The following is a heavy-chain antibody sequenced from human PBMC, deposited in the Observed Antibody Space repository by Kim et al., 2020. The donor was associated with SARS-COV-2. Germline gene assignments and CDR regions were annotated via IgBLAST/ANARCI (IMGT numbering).Heavy chain of an antibody. CDR1: GGTFSSYA. V-gene: IGHV1-69*13. CDR3: ASLGWEHGSGSYYKDY. J-gene: IGHJ4*02. CDR2: IIPIFGTA. Sequence: SVKVSCKASGGTFSSYAISWVRQAPGQGLEWMGGIIPIFGTANYAQKFQGRVTITADESTSTAYMELSSLRSEDTAVYYCASLGWEHGSGSYYKDYWGQGTLVTVSS. D-gene: IGHD3-10*01.